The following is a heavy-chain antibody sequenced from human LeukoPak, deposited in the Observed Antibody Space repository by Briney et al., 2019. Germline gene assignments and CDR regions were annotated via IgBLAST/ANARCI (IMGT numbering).Heavy chain of an antibody. CDR3: ARPPMKSSLRVWFDP. J-gene: IGHJ5*02. V-gene: IGHV1-2*06. Sequence: ASVKVSCKASGYTFTGYYMHWVRQAPGQGLEWMGRINPNSGGTNHAQKFQGRVTTTRDTSISTAYMELSRLRSDDTAVYYCARPPMKSSLRVWFDPWGQGTLVTVSS. CDR2: INPNSGGT. CDR1: GYTFTGYY.